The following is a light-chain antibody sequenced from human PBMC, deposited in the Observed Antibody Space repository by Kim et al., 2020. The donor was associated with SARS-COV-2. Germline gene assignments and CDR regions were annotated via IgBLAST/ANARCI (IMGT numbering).Light chain of an antibody. V-gene: IGLV6-57*02. Sequence: KTVTISCTGSGGSIASNCVHWYQHRPGSAPTTVIYEGNQIPSGVPDRFSGSVDSSANSASLTISGLKTEDEADYYCQSYDSSNPWVFGGGTQLTVL. CDR1: GGSIASNC. CDR2: EGN. J-gene: IGLJ3*02. CDR3: QSYDSSNPWV.